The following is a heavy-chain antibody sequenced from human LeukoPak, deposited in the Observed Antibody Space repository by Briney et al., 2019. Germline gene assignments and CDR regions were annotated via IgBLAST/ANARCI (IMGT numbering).Heavy chain of an antibody. CDR3: ASLTMIVVDWGYFDY. CDR1: GFTFSSYS. Sequence: GGSLRLSCAASGFTFSSYSMNWVRQAPGKGLEWVSYISSSSSTIYYADSVKGRFTISRDNAKNSLYLQMNSLRAEDTAVYYCASLTMIVVDWGYFDYWGQGTLVTVSS. CDR2: ISSSSSTI. D-gene: IGHD3-22*01. V-gene: IGHV3-48*04. J-gene: IGHJ4*02.